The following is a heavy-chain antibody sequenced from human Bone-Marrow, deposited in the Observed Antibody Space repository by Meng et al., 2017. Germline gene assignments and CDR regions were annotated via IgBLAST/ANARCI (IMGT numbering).Heavy chain of an antibody. CDR2: VYQRGDT. D-gene: IGHD1-7*01. Sequence: QVQLQQSGPGLVKPSGTLSLTCPVSGASISSDNWWRCVRQPPGKGLEWIGEVYQRGDTNYNPSLKRRVDISVDKSKNQFYLSLFSVTAADTAVYYCGRDQGRELINHWGQGTLVTVSS. CDR1: GASISSDNW. CDR3: GRDQGRELINH. V-gene: IGHV4-4*02. J-gene: IGHJ4*02.